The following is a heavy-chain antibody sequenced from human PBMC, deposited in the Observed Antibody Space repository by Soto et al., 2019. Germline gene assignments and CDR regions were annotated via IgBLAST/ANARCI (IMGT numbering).Heavy chain of an antibody. CDR1: GFSPSRYD. J-gene: IGHJ5*02. V-gene: IGHV3-33*01. Sequence: GGSLGRSCATSGFSPSRYDMHLVRQAPGTGLEWVAVIWYDGSNKYYADPVKGRFTISRDNSKNTLYLQMNSLRAEDTAVYYCAREDCSCTSGPDWFGPRCKGTLFTVSS. D-gene: IGHD2-2*01. CDR3: AREDCSCTSGPDWFGP. CDR2: IWYDGSNK.